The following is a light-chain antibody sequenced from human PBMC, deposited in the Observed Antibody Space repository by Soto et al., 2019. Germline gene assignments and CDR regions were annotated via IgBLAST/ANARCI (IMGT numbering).Light chain of an antibody. Sequence: QSVLTQPPSVSAAPGQKVTLSCSGSSSNIGNNSVSWYQHLPGPAPKLLSYDNNNRPSGSPDRVSGSKSGTSATLGITGLQSVYEADYYCATWDSSRNLVFGGGTKLTVL. J-gene: IGLJ2*01. CDR1: SSNIGNNS. V-gene: IGLV1-51*01. CDR2: DNN. CDR3: ATWDSSRNLV.